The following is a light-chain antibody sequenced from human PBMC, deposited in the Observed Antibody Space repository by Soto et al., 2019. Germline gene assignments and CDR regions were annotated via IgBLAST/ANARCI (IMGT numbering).Light chain of an antibody. CDR3: GSYTTYRPYV. V-gene: IGLV2-14*01. J-gene: IGLJ1*01. CDR2: EVT. CDR1: SSDIGNYNS. Sequence: QSVLTQPASVSGSPGQSITIPCTGTSSDIGNYNSVSWYQQHPGKAPKLIIFEVTNRPSGVSDRFSSSKSGNTASLTISGLQADDEADYYCGSYTTYRPYVFGSGTKLTVL.